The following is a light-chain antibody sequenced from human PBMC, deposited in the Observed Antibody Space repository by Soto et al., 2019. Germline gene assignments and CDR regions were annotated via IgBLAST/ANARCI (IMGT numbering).Light chain of an antibody. CDR1: QSVSSS. Sequence: EIVLTQSPATLSLSPWERATLSCRASQSVSSSLAWYQQKPGQAPRLLMYDASNMATGIPARFSGSGSGTEFNLPISSLESEDFAVYYCQQYNNLPWTFGQGTTVDIK. V-gene: IGKV3-11*01. CDR3: QQYNNLPWT. CDR2: DAS. J-gene: IGKJ1*01.